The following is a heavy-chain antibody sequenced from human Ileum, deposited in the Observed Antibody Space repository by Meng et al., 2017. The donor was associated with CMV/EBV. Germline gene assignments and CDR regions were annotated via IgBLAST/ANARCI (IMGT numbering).Heavy chain of an antibody. CDR1: GFTVDDYG. CDR3: ARVTVAVTSTLGGFDT. CDR2: LNWNGAST. J-gene: IGHJ5*02. D-gene: IGHD4-23*01. Sequence: SGFTVDDYGMTWVRQAPGKGLEWVSGLNWNGASTSYAGSVKGRFTISRDNAKNSLYLQMNSLRAEDTAFYYCARVTVAVTSTLGGFDTWGQGTLVTVSS. V-gene: IGHV3-20*03.